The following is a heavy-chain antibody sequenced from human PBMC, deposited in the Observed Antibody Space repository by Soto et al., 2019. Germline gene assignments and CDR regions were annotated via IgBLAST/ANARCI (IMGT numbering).Heavy chain of an antibody. D-gene: IGHD3-3*01. CDR3: VRDRSLLVPTSIDY. Sequence: EVQLVESGGGLVQPGGSLRLSCAASGFTFNSYEMNWVRQAPGKGLEWVSYISYSGSPTGYADSVKGRFTISRDNAKNSLYLQMNSLGVEDTAVYYCVRDRSLLVPTSIDYWGHGTLVTVSS. V-gene: IGHV3-48*03. CDR2: ISYSGSPT. CDR1: GFTFNSYE. J-gene: IGHJ4*01.